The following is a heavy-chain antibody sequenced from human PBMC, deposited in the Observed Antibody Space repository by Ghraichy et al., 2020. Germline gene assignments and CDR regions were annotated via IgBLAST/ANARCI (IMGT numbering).Heavy chain of an antibody. V-gene: IGHV4-59*01. J-gene: IGHJ4*02. Sequence: SKTLSLTCTVSGASITDYYWTWIRQPPGKGLEWIGYIYYSGTTNYNPSLKSRVTISVDTSKNQFSLKLTSVTAADTAVYYCARGQDGYSYWGQGTLITVS. D-gene: IGHD5-24*01. CDR3: ARGQDGYSY. CDR1: GASITDYY. CDR2: IYYSGTT.